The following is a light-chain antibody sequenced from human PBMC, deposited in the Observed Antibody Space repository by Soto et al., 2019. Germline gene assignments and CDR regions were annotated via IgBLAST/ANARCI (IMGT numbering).Light chain of an antibody. V-gene: IGLV2-8*01. Sequence: QSVLTQPPSASGSPGQSVTISCTGTSSDVGGYDYVSWYQQRPGKAPKLLIHEVTKRPSGVPDRFSGSKSGNTASLTVSGLQAEDEADYYCTSYTSSSTDVFGAGTKLTVL. J-gene: IGLJ1*01. CDR3: TSYTSSSTDV. CDR2: EVT. CDR1: SSDVGGYDY.